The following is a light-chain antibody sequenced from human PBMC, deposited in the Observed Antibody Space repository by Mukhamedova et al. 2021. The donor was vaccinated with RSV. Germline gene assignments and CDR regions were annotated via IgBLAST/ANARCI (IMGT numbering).Light chain of an antibody. V-gene: IGLV2-14*03. CDR2: GVS. CDR3: SSYTSSSTL. J-gene: IGLJ2*01. Sequence: IYGVSKRPSGVSNRFSGSKSGNTASLTISGLQAEDEADYYCSSYTSSSTLFGGGTKLTVL.